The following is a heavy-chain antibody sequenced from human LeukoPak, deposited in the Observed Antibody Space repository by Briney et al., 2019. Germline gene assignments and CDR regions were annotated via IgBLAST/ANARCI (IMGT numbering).Heavy chain of an antibody. V-gene: IGHV4-39*01. Sequence: SETLSLTCTVSGSSISSGGYDWGWIRQPPGKGLEWIGSIYYSGSTYYNPSLKSRVTISVDTSKNQFSLKLSSVTAADTAVYYCASPGGGPTDYWGQGTLVTVSS. D-gene: IGHD3-16*01. J-gene: IGHJ4*02. CDR1: GSSISSGGYD. CDR3: ASPGGGPTDY. CDR2: IYYSGST.